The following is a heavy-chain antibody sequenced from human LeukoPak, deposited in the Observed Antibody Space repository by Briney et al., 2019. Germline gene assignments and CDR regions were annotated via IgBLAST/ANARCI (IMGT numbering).Heavy chain of an antibody. V-gene: IGHV4-61*02. D-gene: IGHD3-22*01. CDR3: ARNHEYYYNISGGTPRD. Sequence: SQTLSLTCTVSGGSISSGSYYWSWIRQPAGKGLEWIGRICTSGSTNYNPSHKSRVTLSVDTSKNQSSLKLSSVPAADTAVYYCARNHEYYYNISGGTPRDWGQGTLVTVSS. CDR1: GGSISSGSYY. J-gene: IGHJ4*02. CDR2: ICTSGST.